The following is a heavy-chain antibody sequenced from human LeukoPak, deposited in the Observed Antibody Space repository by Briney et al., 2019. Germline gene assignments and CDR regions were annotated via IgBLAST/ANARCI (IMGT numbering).Heavy chain of an antibody. Sequence: PSETLSHTSALQGASFTGYYWTWVRQPPGKGLEWIGEINHSGSTNYNPSLKSRVTISVDTSKNQFSLKLSSETAADTAVYYCATREYGSSSCYGLYFDYWGQGTLVTVSS. J-gene: IGHJ4*02. CDR2: INHSGST. CDR1: GASFTGYY. V-gene: IGHV4-34*01. D-gene: IGHD6-13*01. CDR3: ATREYGSSSCYGLYFDY.